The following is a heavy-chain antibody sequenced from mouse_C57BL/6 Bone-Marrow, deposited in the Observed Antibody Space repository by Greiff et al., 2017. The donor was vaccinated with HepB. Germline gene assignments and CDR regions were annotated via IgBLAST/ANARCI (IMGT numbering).Heavy chain of an antibody. CDR1: GYTFTSYW. V-gene: IGHV1-50*01. Sequence: QVQLQQPGAELVKPGASVKLSCKASGYTFTSYWMQWVKQRPGQGLEWIGEIDPSDSYTNYNQKFKGKATLTVDTSSSTAYMQLSSLTSEDSAVYYCARKGSYGSSDYYAMDYWGQGTAVTVSS. CDR3: ARKGSYGSSDYYAMDY. CDR2: IDPSDSYT. J-gene: IGHJ4*01. D-gene: IGHD1-1*01.